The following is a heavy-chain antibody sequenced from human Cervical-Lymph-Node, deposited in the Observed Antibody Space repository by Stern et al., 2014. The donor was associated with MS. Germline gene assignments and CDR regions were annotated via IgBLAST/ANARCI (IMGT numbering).Heavy chain of an antibody. CDR3: AIIGDYHDGRAFDY. Sequence: VQLLESGGGVVQPGRSLRLSCAGSGITFNQYGMHWVRQATGKGLEWVATRSYDGRYKYLGDSVKGRFTVSRDNSKHTLYLHLNSLRPEDTAVYYCAIIGDYHDGRAFDYWGQGTLVTVSS. J-gene: IGHJ4*02. D-gene: IGHD3-22*01. CDR1: GITFNQYG. CDR2: RSYDGRYK. V-gene: IGHV3-30*03.